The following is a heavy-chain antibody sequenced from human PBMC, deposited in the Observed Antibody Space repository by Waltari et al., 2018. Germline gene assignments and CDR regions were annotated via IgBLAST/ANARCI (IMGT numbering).Heavy chain of an antibody. CDR1: GYTFTGYY. D-gene: IGHD6-19*01. V-gene: IGHV1-2*06. CDR3: ARPPYSSGWYELDY. CDR2: INPNRGGT. J-gene: IGHJ4*02. Sequence: VQLVQSGAEVKKPGASVKVSCKASGYTFTGYYMHWVRQAPGQGLEWMGRINPNRGGTNYAQKFQGRVTMTRDTSTSTAYMELRSLRSDDTAVYYCARPPYSSGWYELDYWGQGTLVTVSS.